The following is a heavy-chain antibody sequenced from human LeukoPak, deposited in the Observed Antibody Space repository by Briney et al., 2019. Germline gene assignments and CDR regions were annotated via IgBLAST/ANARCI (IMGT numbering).Heavy chain of an antibody. CDR3: ARDTGLGRYYDSSGYYSAGRWFDP. Sequence: ASAKVSCKASGYTFSSNAIHWVRQAPGQRLEWMGWINAGNGDTKYSQKFQGRVTITRDTSASTAYMELSSLRSEDTAVYYCARDTGLGRYYDSSGYYSAGRWFDPWGQGTLVTVSS. J-gene: IGHJ5*02. CDR2: INAGNGDT. V-gene: IGHV1-3*01. D-gene: IGHD3-22*01. CDR1: GYTFSSNA.